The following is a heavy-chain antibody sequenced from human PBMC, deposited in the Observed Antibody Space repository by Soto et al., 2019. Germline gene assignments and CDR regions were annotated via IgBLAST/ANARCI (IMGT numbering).Heavy chain of an antibody. D-gene: IGHD3-10*01. CDR3: ARRYGSGSYCKYNWFDP. CDR1: GGSFSGYY. V-gene: IGHV4-34*01. CDR2: INHSGST. J-gene: IGHJ5*02. Sequence: PSETLSLTCAVYGGSFSGYYWSWIRQPPGKGLEWIGEINHSGSTNYNPSLKSRVTISVDTSKNQFSLKLSSVTAAYTAVYYCARRYGSGSYCKYNWFDPWGQGTLVTVSS.